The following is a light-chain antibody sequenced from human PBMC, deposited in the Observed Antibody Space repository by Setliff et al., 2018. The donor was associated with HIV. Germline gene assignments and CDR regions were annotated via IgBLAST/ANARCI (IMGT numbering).Light chain of an antibody. V-gene: IGLV2-14*03. CDR3: SSYTSSSTSS. J-gene: IGLJ3*02. Sequence: QSVLTQPASVSGSPGQSITISCTGTSSDVGGYIYVSWHQQHPGKAPKLMIYDVSSRPSGVSYRFSGSKSGNTASLTISGLQAEDEADYYCSSYTSSSTSSFGGGTKVTVL. CDR1: SSDVGGYIY. CDR2: DVS.